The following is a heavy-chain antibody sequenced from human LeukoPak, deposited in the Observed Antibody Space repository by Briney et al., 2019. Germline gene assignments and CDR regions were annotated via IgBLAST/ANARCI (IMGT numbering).Heavy chain of an antibody. CDR2: IRSKANSYAT. CDR1: GFTFSGSA. D-gene: IGHD1-1*01. CDR3: TSGLSVRRSNNTPVDY. J-gene: IGHJ4*02. V-gene: IGHV3-73*01. Sequence: GGSLRLSCTASGFTFSGSAMHWVRQASGKGLEWVGRIRSKANSYATVYAASVKGRFTISRDDSKNTAYLQMNSLKTEDAAVYYCTSGLSVRRSNNTPVDYWGQGTLVTVSS.